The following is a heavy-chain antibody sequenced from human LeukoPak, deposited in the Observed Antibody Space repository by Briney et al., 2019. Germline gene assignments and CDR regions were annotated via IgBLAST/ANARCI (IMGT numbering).Heavy chain of an antibody. D-gene: IGHD2-15*01. CDR1: GYSFTSHW. CDR2: IYPGDSDT. V-gene: IGHV5-51*01. J-gene: IGHJ5*02. CDR3: ATGGGSLFGQNWFDP. Sequence: GGSLKISRKGSGYSFTSHWIRWGRQMPGKRLEWMGIIYPGDSDTRYSPSFQGQVTISADKSISTAYLQWSSLKASDTAMYYCATGGGSLFGQNWFDPWGQGTLVTVS.